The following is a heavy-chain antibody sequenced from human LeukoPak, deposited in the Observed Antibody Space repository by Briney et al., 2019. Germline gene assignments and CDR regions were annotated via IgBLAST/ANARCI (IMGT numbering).Heavy chain of an antibody. Sequence: GGSLRLSCAASGYTFRNYAMSWVRQSPGKGLEWVSAISRSGDDTYYADSVKGRFTISRDNAKNSLYLQMNSLRAEDTAVYYCARDYRSSGPYWYFDLWGRGTLVTVSS. CDR2: ISRSGDDT. V-gene: IGHV3-23*01. D-gene: IGHD3-22*01. J-gene: IGHJ2*01. CDR1: GYTFRNYA. CDR3: ARDYRSSGPYWYFDL.